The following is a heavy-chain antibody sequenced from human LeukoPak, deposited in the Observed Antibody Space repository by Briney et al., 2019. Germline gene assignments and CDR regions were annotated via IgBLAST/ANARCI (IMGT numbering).Heavy chain of an antibody. J-gene: IGHJ4*02. CDR3: VKPTLGYGGGYYFDY. V-gene: IGHV1-2*02. CDR2: LNPNTGVT. CDR1: GYIFTDYY. D-gene: IGHD4-23*01. Sequence: GASVKVSCKASGYIFTDYYIHWVRQAPGQGLEWMGWLNPNTGVTKYAEKFQGRVTMTRDTSISTAYMELSRLRSDDTAVYYCVKPTLGYGGGYYFDYWGQGTLVTVSS.